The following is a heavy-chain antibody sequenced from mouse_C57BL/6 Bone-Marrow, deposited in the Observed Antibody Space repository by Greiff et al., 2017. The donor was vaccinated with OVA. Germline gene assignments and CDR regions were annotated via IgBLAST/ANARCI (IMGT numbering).Heavy chain of an antibody. J-gene: IGHJ2*01. CDR3: ARFDYYGSSSFDY. D-gene: IGHD1-1*01. CDR1: GYTFTSYW. CDR2: IDPSDSYT. Sequence: QVQLQQPGAELVKPGASVKLSCKASGYTFTSYWMQWVKRRPGQGLEWIGEIDPSDSYTNYNQKFKGKATLTVDTSSSTAYMQLSSLTSEDSAVYYCARFDYYGSSSFDYWGQGTTLTVSS. V-gene: IGHV1-50*01.